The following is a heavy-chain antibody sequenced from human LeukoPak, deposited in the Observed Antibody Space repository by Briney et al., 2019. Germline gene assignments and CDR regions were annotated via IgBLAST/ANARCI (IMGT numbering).Heavy chain of an antibody. CDR2: ISGSGGST. Sequence: GGSLRLSCAASRFTFSSSAMSWVRQAPGKGLEWVSTISGSGGSTYSTDSVKGRFTISRDNSKNTLYLQMNSLRAEDTAVYYCAKSGYSSSWYYFDYWGQGTLVTVSS. V-gene: IGHV3-23*01. J-gene: IGHJ4*02. CDR3: AKSGYSSSWYYFDY. CDR1: RFTFSSSA. D-gene: IGHD6-13*01.